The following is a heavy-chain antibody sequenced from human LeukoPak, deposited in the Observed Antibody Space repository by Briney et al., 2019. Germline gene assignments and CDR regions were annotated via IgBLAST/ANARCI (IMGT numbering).Heavy chain of an antibody. CDR3: ARGWVGNNFDY. D-gene: IGHD5-24*01. CDR2: IYYSGST. V-gene: IGHV4-31*03. J-gene: IGHJ4*02. Sequence: PSETLSLTCTVSGGSISSGGYYWSWIRQHPGKGLEWIGYIYYSGSTYYNPSLRSRVTISVDTSKNQFSLKLSSVTAADTAVYYCARGWVGNNFDYWGQGTLVTVSS. CDR1: GGSISSGGYY.